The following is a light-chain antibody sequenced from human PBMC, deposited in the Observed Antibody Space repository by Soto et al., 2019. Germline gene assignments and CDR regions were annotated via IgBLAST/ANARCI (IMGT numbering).Light chain of an antibody. V-gene: IGKV1-39*01. CDR1: QTVSTN. Sequence: DIQMTRSPSSLSASVGDRVTITCRASQTVSTNLNWYQRKPGKAPSLMIYGSYNLQNGVPSRFRESGSQKGLARTVSSLQPEDFGTYYCQQDNMTLFTVGPGPKVDIK. J-gene: IGKJ3*01. CDR2: GSY. CDR3: QQDNMTLFT.